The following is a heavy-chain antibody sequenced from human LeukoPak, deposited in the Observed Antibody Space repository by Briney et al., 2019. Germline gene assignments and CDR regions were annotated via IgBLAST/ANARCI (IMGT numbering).Heavy chain of an antibody. CDR1: EFTFSDYG. J-gene: IGHJ4*02. Sequence: GGSLRLSCEASEFTFSDYGMSWVRQAPGKGLEWVSGISWNSGSIGYADSVKGRFTISRDNAKNSLYLQMNSLRAEDMALYYCAKSMYSSSSAFDYWGQGTLVTVSS. CDR2: ISWNSGSI. D-gene: IGHD6-13*01. CDR3: AKSMYSSSSAFDY. V-gene: IGHV3-9*03.